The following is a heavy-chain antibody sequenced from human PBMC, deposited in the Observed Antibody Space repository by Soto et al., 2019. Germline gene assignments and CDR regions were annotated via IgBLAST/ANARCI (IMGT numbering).Heavy chain of an antibody. CDR2: ILSNDEK. CDR1: GFSLSNSRMG. D-gene: IGHD2-2*01. Sequence: GSGPTLVNPTETLTLTCTVSGFSLSNSRMGVSWIRQPPGKALEWLAHILSNDEKSYSTSLKSRLSISKDTSKSQVVLTMTNMDPVDTGTYYCARTEPHWAPAAMRGSYVMDVWGQGTTVTVSS. V-gene: IGHV2-26*01. CDR3: ARTEPHWAPAAMRGSYVMDV. J-gene: IGHJ6*02.